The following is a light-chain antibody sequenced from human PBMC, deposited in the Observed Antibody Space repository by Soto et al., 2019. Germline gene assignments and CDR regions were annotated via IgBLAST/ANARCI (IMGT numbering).Light chain of an antibody. CDR3: QQSYSTRIT. CDR2: AAS. CDR1: QSIGSY. Sequence: SQMTLSPSSLSASLGSTFTITCLAGQSIGSYVRWYQQRPGKAPMLLIYAASSLQSGVPSRFGGSGSGTDFTLTIRSLQPEDFATYYCQQSYSTRITFGQGTRLEIK. J-gene: IGKJ5*01. V-gene: IGKV1-39*01.